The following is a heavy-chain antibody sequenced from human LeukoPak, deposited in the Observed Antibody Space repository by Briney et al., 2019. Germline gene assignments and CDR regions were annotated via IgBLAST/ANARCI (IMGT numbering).Heavy chain of an antibody. D-gene: IGHD3-22*01. CDR2: ISAYNGNT. V-gene: IGHV1-18*01. J-gene: IGHJ4*02. CDR3: ARDSDPMTNGLIDY. CDR1: GYTFTSHG. Sequence: ASVKVSCKASGYTFTSHGISWVRQAPGQGLEWMGWISAYNGNTNYAQKLQGRVTMTTDTSTSTAYMELRSLRSDDTAVYYCARDSDPMTNGLIDYWGQGTLVTVSS.